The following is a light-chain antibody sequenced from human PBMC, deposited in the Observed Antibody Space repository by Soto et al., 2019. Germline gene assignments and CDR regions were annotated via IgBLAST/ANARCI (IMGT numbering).Light chain of an antibody. CDR3: QQYGNSPLT. CDR1: QSVRSSY. J-gene: IGKJ4*01. V-gene: IGKV3-20*01. CDR2: GVS. Sequence: EIVLTQSPVTLSLSPGERATLSCRASQSVRSSYFAWYQQKPGQAPRLLIFGVSSRATGIPDRFSGTGSGTDFTLTISRLEPEDFALYYCQQYGNSPLTFGGGTKVDIK.